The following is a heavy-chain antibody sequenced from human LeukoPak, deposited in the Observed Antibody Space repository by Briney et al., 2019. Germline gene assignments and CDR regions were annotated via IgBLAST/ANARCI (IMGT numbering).Heavy chain of an antibody. CDR3: ATGDFWSGYFDY. Sequence: ASVKVSCKASGYTFTSYYMHWVRQAPGKGLEWMGGFDPEDGETIYAQKFQGRVTMTEDTSTDTAYMELSSLRSEDTAVYYCATGDFWSGYFDYWGQGTLVTVSS. V-gene: IGHV1-24*01. CDR1: GYTFTSYY. D-gene: IGHD3-3*01. J-gene: IGHJ4*02. CDR2: FDPEDGET.